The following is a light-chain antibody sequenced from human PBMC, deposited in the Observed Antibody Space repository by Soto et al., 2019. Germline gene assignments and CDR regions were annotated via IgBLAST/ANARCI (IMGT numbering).Light chain of an antibody. V-gene: IGKV1-39*01. CDR2: AAS. CDR1: QSISSY. Sequence: DIQMTQSPSSLSASVGDRVTITCRASQSISSYLNWYQQKPGKAPKLLIYAASSLQSGVPSRFSGSGSGTDFTLTISSLQPEDFATYYCQRVNTYPMTFGQGTRLEIK. CDR3: QRVNTYPMT. J-gene: IGKJ5*01.